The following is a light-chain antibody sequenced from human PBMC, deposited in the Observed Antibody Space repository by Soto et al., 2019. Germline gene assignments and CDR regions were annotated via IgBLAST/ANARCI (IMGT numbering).Light chain of an antibody. V-gene: IGLV2-14*01. Sequence: QSALTQPASVSGSPGQSITISCTGTSNDVGAYKYVSWYQQLPGKAPKLMIYEVSNRPSGVSNRFSGSKSGNTASLTISGLQAEDEADYYCSSYTRTSTLFGGGTQLTVL. CDR3: SSYTRTSTL. CDR2: EVS. CDR1: SNDVGAYKY. J-gene: IGLJ3*02.